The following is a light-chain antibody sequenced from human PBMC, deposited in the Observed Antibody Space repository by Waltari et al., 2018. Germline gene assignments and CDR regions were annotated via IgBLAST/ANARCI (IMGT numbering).Light chain of an antibody. CDR1: QSVSSSY. V-gene: IGKV3-20*01. J-gene: IGKJ3*01. Sequence: EIALTQSPGTLSLSPGERATLSCRPSQSVSSSYLAWYQQKPGQAPRLLIYGASFRAAGIPERFSGSGSGTDFTLTISRLEPEDFAVFYCLQYGSPPFTFGPGTKVEIK. CDR2: GAS. CDR3: LQYGSPPFT.